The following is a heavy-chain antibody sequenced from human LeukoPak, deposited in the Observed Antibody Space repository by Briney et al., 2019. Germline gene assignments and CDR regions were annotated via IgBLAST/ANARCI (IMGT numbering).Heavy chain of an antibody. D-gene: IGHD3-22*01. CDR1: GFTFSSYE. V-gene: IGHV3-48*03. J-gene: IGHJ3*02. CDR2: ISSSGSTI. Sequence: GGSLRLSCAASGFTFSSYEMNWVRQAPGKGLEWRSYISSSGSTIYYADSVKGRFTISRDNAKSSLYLQMNTLRAEDTAVYYCARAGHVITMIVVLDAFDIWGQGTMVTVSS. CDR3: ARAGHVITMIVVLDAFDI.